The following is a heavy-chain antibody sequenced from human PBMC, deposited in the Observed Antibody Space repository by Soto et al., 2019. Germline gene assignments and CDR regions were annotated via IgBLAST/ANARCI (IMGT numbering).Heavy chain of an antibody. D-gene: IGHD3-22*01. CDR1: GGSFSGYY. V-gene: IGHV4-34*01. J-gene: IGHJ4*02. CDR3: ARGGGGLPGSGYYYGGRAIDY. CDR2: INHSGST. Sequence: PSETLSLTCAVYGGSFSGYYWSWIRQPPGKGLEWIGEINHSGSTNYNPSLKSRVTISVDTSKNQFSLKLSSVTAADTAVYYCARGGGGLPGSGYYYGGRAIDYWGQGTLVTVSS.